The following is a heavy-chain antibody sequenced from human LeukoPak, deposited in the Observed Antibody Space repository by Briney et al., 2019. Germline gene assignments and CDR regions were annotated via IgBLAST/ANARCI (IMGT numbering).Heavy chain of an antibody. CDR2: ISSIRTYI. J-gene: IGHJ4*02. Sequence: VGSLRLSSAASGFTFRSYTMNWVRQTPREGLEWGSSISSIRTYIYYADSLKGRLTISRDNAKDSVYLHLNTLRPESTAVYNAARARSGSDGGDVENWGEGNLISVSS. V-gene: IGHV3-21*01. CDR3: ARARSGSDGGDVEN. CDR1: GFTFRSYT. D-gene: IGHD1-26*01.